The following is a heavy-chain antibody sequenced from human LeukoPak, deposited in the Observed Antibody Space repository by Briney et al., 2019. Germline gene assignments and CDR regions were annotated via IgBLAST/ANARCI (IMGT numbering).Heavy chain of an antibody. V-gene: IGHV1-46*01. D-gene: IGHD2/OR15-2a*01. J-gene: IGHJ4*02. Sequence: ASVKVSCKASGYTFTSYYMHWVRQAPGQGLEWMGIINPSGGSTSYAQKFQGRVTMTRNTSISTAYMELSSLRSEDTAVYYCARIKARSIGRNALGYWGQGTLVTVSS. CDR1: GYTFTSYY. CDR3: ARIKARSIGRNALGY. CDR2: INPSGGST.